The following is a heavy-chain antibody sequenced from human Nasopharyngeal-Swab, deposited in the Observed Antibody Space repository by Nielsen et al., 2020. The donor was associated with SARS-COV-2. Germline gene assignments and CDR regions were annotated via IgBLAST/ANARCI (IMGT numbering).Heavy chain of an antibody. D-gene: IGHD2-21*01. V-gene: IGHV3-48*04. J-gene: IGHJ6*03. CDR2: ISSSSSTI. CDR3: ARDCDHYYYYYYMDV. Sequence: GESLKISCAASRFTFSSYAMSWVRQAPGKGLEWVSYISSSSSTIYYADSVKGRFTISRDSAKNSLYLQMNSLRAEDTAVYYCARDCDHYYYYYYMDVWGKGTTVTVSS. CDR1: RFTFSSYA.